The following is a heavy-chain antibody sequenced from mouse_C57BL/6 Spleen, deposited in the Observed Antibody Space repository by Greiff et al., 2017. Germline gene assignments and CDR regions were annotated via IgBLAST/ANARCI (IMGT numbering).Heavy chain of an antibody. Sequence: QSGAELVRPGASVKMSCKASGYTFTSYNMHWVKQTPRQGLEWIGAIYPGNGDTSYNQKFKGKATLTVAKSSRTAYMQPSSLTSEDSAVYFCARSTGGAMDYWGQGTPVTVSS. J-gene: IGHJ4*01. CDR2: IYPGNGDT. V-gene: IGHV1-12*01. CDR1: GYTFTSYN. CDR3: ARSTGGAMDY.